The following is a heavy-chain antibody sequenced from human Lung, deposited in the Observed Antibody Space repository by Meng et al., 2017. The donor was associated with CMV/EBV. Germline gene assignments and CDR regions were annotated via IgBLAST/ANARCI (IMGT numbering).Heavy chain of an antibody. J-gene: IGHJ5*02. CDR2: IYYSGST. CDR3: ARHSSVVPAASTTWFDP. Sequence: SETLSLXXTVSGGSISSSSYYWGWIRQPPGKGLEWIGSIYYSGSTYYNPSLKSRVTISVDTSKNQFSLKLSSVTAADTAVYYGARHSSVVPAASTTWFDPWGQGXLVTVSS. V-gene: IGHV4-39*01. CDR1: GGSISSSSYY. D-gene: IGHD2-2*01.